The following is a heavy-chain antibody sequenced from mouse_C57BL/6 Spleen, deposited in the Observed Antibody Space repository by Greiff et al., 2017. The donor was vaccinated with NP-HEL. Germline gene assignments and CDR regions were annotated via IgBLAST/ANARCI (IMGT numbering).Heavy chain of an antibody. J-gene: IGHJ2*01. CDR1: GYAFSSSW. D-gene: IGHD3-3*01. CDR3: ARRGDDYFDY. CDR2: IYPGDGDT. Sequence: VQLVESGPELVKPGASVKISCKASGYAFSSSWMNWVKQRPGKGLEWIGRIYPGDGDTNYNGKFKGKATLTADKSSSTAYMQLSSLTSEDSAVYFCARRGDDYFDYWGQGTTLTVSS. V-gene: IGHV1-82*01.